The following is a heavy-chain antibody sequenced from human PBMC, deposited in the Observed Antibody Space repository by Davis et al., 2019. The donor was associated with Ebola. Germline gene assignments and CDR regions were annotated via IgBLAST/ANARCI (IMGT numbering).Heavy chain of an antibody. Sequence: GGSLRLSRTASGFTFSYYGMNWVRQAPGKGLEWVAVIWYDGSNKYYADSVKGRFTISRDNSKNTLYLQMNSLRAEDTAVYYCAREPPHYDSSGYDYWGQGTLVTVSS. CDR3: AREPPHYDSSGYDY. J-gene: IGHJ4*02. D-gene: IGHD3-22*01. CDR1: GFTFSYYG. CDR2: IWYDGSNK. V-gene: IGHV3-33*01.